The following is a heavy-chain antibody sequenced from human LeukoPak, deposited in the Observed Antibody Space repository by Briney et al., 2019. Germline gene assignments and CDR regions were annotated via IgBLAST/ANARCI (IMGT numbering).Heavy chain of an antibody. J-gene: IGHJ4*02. V-gene: IGHV4-59*01. CDR3: ARGRVVVPAATYFDY. CDR2: IYYSGST. D-gene: IGHD2-2*01. Sequence: SETLSLTCTVSGGSISSYYWSWIRQPPGKGLEWIGYIYYSGSTNYNPSPKSRVTISVDTSKNQFSLKLSSVTAADTAVYYCARGRVVVPAATYFDYWGQGTLVTVSS. CDR1: GGSISSYY.